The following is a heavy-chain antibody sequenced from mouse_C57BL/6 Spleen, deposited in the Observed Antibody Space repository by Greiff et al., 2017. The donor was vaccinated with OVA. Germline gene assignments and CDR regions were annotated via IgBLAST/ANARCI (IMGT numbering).Heavy chain of an antibody. V-gene: IGHV1-82*01. CDR3: ARSDGYYGFAY. Sequence: QVQLQQSGPELVKPGASVKISCKASGYAFSSSWMNWVKQRPGKGLEWIGRIYPGDGDTNYNGKFKGKATLTADKSSSTAYMQLSSLTSEDSAVYSCARSDGYYGFAYCGQGTLVTVSA. CDR1: GYAFSSSW. J-gene: IGHJ3*01. CDR2: IYPGDGDT. D-gene: IGHD2-3*01.